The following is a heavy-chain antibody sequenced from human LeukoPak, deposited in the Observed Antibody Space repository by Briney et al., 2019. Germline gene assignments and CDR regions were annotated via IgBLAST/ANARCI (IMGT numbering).Heavy chain of an antibody. V-gene: IGHV3-23*01. CDR1: GFTFSSYA. J-gene: IGHJ4*02. Sequence: GGSLRLSCAASGFTFSSYAMSWVRQAPGKGLEWASAISGSGGSTYYADSVKGRFTISRDNSKNTLYLQMNSPRAEDTAVYYCAKDMYYDSSGPVFDYWGQGTLVTVSS. D-gene: IGHD3-22*01. CDR3: AKDMYYDSSGPVFDY. CDR2: ISGSGGST.